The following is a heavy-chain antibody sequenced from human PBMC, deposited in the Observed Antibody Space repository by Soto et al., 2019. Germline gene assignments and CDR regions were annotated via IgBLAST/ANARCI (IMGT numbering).Heavy chain of an antibody. Sequence: SLRLSCAASGFTFSSYGMHWVRQAPGKGLEWVAVISYDGSNKYYADSVKGRFTISRDNSKNTLYLQMNSLRAEDTAVYYCAKDGPYYYDSSGYFDYWGQGTLVTVSS. V-gene: IGHV3-30*18. CDR1: GFTFSSYG. CDR2: ISYDGSNK. J-gene: IGHJ4*02. CDR3: AKDGPYYYDSSGYFDY. D-gene: IGHD3-22*01.